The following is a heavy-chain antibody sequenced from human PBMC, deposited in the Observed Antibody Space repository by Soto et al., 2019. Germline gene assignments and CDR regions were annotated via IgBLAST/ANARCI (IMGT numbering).Heavy chain of an antibody. J-gene: IGHJ5*02. D-gene: IGHD3-3*01. V-gene: IGHV6-1*01. CDR1: GDSVSSNSAA. Sequence: SETLSLTCAISGDSVSSNSAAWNWIRQSPARGLEWLGRTYYRSKWYSYYAVSVKSRITINPDTSKNQFSLQLNSVTPEDTAVYYCARDPHDYDFWSGPLSNWFDPWGQGTLVTVSS. CDR2: TYYRSKWYS. CDR3: ARDPHDYDFWSGPLSNWFDP.